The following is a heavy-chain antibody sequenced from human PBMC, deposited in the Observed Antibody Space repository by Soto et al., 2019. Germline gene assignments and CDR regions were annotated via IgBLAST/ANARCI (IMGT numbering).Heavy chain of an antibody. CDR3: ARGGDRWFGYIGVYYYGMDV. CDR2: INHSGST. V-gene: IGHV4-34*01. CDR1: GGSFSGYY. Sequence: QVQLQQWGAGLLKPSETLSLTCAVYGGSFSGYYWSWIRQPPGKGLEWVGEINHSGSTNYNPSLKSRVTISVDTSKNQFSLKLSSVTAADTAVYYCARGGDRWFGYIGVYYYGMDVWGQGTTVTVSS. D-gene: IGHD3-10*01. J-gene: IGHJ6*02.